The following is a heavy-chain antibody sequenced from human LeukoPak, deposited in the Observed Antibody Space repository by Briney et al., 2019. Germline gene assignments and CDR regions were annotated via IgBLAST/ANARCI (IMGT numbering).Heavy chain of an antibody. CDR1: GDTFTSYY. J-gene: IGHJ3*02. V-gene: IGHV1-46*01. D-gene: IGHD3-22*01. Sequence: ASVKVSCKASGDTFTSYYMHWVRQAPGQGLEWMGVIDPSGDSTSSAQTFQGRVTMTRDMSTSTVYMALSSLRTEDTAVYYCARGRHSYESSDYYYEGDAFDIWGQGTMVTVSS. CDR2: IDPSGDST. CDR3: ARGRHSYESSDYYYEGDAFDI.